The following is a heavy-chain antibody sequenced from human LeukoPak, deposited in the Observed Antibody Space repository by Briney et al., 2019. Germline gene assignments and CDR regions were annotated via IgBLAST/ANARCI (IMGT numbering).Heavy chain of an antibody. CDR2: IYYSGST. V-gene: IGHV4-39*07. Sequence: SETLSLTCTVSGGSISSSSYYWGWIRQPPGKGLEWIGSIYYSGSTNYNPSLKSRVTISVDTSKNQFSLKLSSVTAADTAVYYCASRTSYSIAGFDPWGQGTLVTVSS. D-gene: IGHD6-6*01. CDR3: ASRTSYSIAGFDP. CDR1: GGSISSSSYY. J-gene: IGHJ5*02.